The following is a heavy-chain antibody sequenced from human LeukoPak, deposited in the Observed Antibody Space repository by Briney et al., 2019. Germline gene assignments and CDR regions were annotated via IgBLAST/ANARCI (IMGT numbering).Heavy chain of an antibody. CDR2: IFSTGST. CDR3: ARRYGSGSYDKFDY. V-gene: IGHV4-59*08. CDR1: GGSISSYH. Sequence: PSETPSLTCTVSGGSISSYHWNWIRQPPGKGLEWIGYIFSTGSTNYNPSLKSRVTISLDTSKSQFSLRLTSVTAADTAVYYCARRYGSGSYDKFDYWGQGTLVTVSS. J-gene: IGHJ4*02. D-gene: IGHD3-10*01.